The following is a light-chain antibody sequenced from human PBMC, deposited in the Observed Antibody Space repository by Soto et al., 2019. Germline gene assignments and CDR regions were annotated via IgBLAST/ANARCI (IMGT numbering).Light chain of an antibody. CDR3: QKNFSSPSIT. CDR1: QDISNY. CDR2: AAS. V-gene: IGKV1-39*01. J-gene: IGKJ5*01. Sequence: DIHMTQSRSSVSASVGDRVSITCELSQDISNYLNWYQQQPGKAPKLLIYAASNLKTGVPFRFSGSGSGTEFTLTISSLQPEDFATYYCQKNFSSPSITFGQGTRLEIK.